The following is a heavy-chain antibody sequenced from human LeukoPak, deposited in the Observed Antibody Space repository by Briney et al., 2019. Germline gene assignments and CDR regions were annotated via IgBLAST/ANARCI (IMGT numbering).Heavy chain of an antibody. Sequence: PSETLSLTCAVYGGSFSGYYWSWIRQPPGKGLEWIGEINHSGSTNYSPSLKSRVTISVDTSKNQFSLKLSSVTAADTAVYYCATILTLTGYFYDYWGQGTLVTVSS. J-gene: IGHJ4*02. D-gene: IGHD3-9*01. CDR1: GGSFSGYY. CDR3: ATILTLTGYFYDY. CDR2: INHSGST. V-gene: IGHV4-34*01.